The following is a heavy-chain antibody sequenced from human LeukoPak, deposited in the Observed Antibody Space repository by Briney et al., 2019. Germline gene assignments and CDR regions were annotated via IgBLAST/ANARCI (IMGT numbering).Heavy chain of an antibody. D-gene: IGHD2-15*01. Sequence: GGSLRLSCAASGFTFSNYVMSWVRQAPGKGLEWVSTLSVSGATTYYADSVKGRFAISRDNAKNSLYLQMNSLRAEDTAVYYCARARRYLGYCSGGSCYGYFDYWGQGTLVTVSS. J-gene: IGHJ4*02. CDR2: LSVSGATT. CDR3: ARARRYLGYCSGGSCYGYFDY. V-gene: IGHV3-23*01. CDR1: GFTFSNYV.